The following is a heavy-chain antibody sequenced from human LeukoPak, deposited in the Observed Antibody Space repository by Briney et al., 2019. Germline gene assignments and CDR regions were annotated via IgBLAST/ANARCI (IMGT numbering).Heavy chain of an antibody. Sequence: ASVKVSCKASGYTFTSYGISWVRQAPGQGLEWMGWISAYNGNTNYAQKLQGRVTMTTDTSTSIAYMELGSLRSDDTAVYYCARGRYNWNDAEPYYYYYMDVWGKGTTVTVSS. CDR1: GYTFTSYG. D-gene: IGHD1-20*01. CDR3: ARGRYNWNDAEPYYYYYMDV. V-gene: IGHV1-18*01. J-gene: IGHJ6*03. CDR2: ISAYNGNT.